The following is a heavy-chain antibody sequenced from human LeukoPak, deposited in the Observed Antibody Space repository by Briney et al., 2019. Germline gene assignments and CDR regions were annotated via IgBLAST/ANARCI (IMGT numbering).Heavy chain of an antibody. CDR1: GDSISSGSYY. CDR3: ARGVQLWLNWFDP. V-gene: IGHV4-39*07. CDR2: INHSGST. J-gene: IGHJ5*02. D-gene: IGHD5-18*01. Sequence: PSETLSLTCAVSGDSISSGSYYWSWIRQPPGKGLEWIGEINHSGSTNYNPSLKSRVTISVDTSKNQFSLKLSSVTAADTAVYYCARGVQLWLNWFDPWGQGTLVTVSS.